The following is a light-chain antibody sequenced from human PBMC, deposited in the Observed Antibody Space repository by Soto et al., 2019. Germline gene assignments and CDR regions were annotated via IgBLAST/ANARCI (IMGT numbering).Light chain of an antibody. Sequence: QSALTQPASVSGSPGQSITISCTGTSSDVGGYNYVSWYQQHPGKAPKLLIYDVNNRPSGVSNRFSGSKSGNTASLTISGLXAEXXADYYCTSYTTTSTVIFGGGTKLTVL. V-gene: IGLV2-14*03. CDR3: TSYTTTSTVI. CDR1: SSDVGGYNY. J-gene: IGLJ2*01. CDR2: DVN.